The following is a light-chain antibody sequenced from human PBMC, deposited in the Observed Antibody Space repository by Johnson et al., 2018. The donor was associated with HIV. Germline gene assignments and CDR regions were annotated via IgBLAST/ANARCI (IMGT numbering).Light chain of an antibody. Sequence: QAVLTQPPSVSAAPGQKVTISCSGSSSNIGNNYVSWYQQLPGTAPKLLIYENNKRPSGIPDRFSGSKSGTSATLGITGLQTGDEAEYYCLAWDTSLSAYVFGTGTKVTVL. V-gene: IGLV1-51*02. CDR2: ENN. CDR3: LAWDTSLSAYV. CDR1: SSNIGNNY. J-gene: IGLJ1*01.